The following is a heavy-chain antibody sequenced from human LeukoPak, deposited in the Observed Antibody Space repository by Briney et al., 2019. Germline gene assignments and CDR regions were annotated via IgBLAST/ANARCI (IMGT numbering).Heavy chain of an antibody. Sequence: GGSLRLSCAASGLTVSHAWMSWFRQAPGKGLDWVGRIKNKADGGTTDYAAPVKGRFTISRDDSKNTLYLQMNSLKAEDTGLYYCVSYSNAWRHWGQGTPVTVSS. D-gene: IGHD6-19*01. CDR1: GLTVSHAW. J-gene: IGHJ4*02. CDR2: IKNKADGGTT. V-gene: IGHV3-15*01. CDR3: VSYSNAWRH.